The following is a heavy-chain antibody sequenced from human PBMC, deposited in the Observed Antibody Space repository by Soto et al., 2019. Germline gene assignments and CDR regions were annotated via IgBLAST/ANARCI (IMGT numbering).Heavy chain of an antibody. J-gene: IGHJ6*02. D-gene: IGHD4-17*01. Sequence: GSLRLSCAASGFTFSSYGMHWVRQAPGKGLEWVTLIWYDGSNKYYADSVKGRFTISRDNSKNTLYLQMNSLRAEDTAVYYCARDIGSSTTRPGYYYYGMDVWGQGTTVTVSS. CDR1: GFTFSSYG. CDR3: ARDIGSSTTRPGYYYYGMDV. CDR2: IWYDGSNK. V-gene: IGHV3-33*01.